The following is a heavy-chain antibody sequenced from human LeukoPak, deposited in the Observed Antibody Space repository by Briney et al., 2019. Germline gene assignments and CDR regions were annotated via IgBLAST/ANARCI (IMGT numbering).Heavy chain of an antibody. CDR2: IYYSGTT. V-gene: IGHV4-30-4*01. D-gene: IGHD2-15*01. CDR1: GDSMRNGDYY. J-gene: IGHJ4*02. CDR3: ARAHCTGGSCDSHEEYYFDY. Sequence: NPSETLSLTCTVSGDSMRNGDYYWTWIRQPPGKALQWIGYIYYSGTTYYNPSLKTRVSISLDTSKSQFSLKLNSVTAADTAVYFCARAHCTGGSCDSHEEYYFDYWGQGTLVSVSS.